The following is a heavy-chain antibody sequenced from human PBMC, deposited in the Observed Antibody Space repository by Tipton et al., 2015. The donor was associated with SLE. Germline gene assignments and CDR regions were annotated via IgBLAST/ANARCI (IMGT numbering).Heavy chain of an antibody. CDR2: IFYSGNT. J-gene: IGHJ4*02. D-gene: IGHD5-18*01. Sequence: TLSLTCTVSGDSISSSPYFWGWIRQPPGKGLEWIGNIFYSGNTYYNPSLKSRVTMSVDTSKKQLSLKLSPVTAADTAVYYCARNSRYSSLYWGPGTLVTVSS. CDR3: ARNSRYSSLY. CDR1: GDSISSSPYF. V-gene: IGHV4-39*07.